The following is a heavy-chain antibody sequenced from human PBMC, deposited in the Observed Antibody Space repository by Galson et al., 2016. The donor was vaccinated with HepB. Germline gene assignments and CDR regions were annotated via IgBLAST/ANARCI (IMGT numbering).Heavy chain of an antibody. J-gene: IGHJ4*02. V-gene: IGHV3-33*01. CDR3: AREFKIAAPGVLDY. Sequence: SLSLSCAASGFTFSSNGMHGVRQAPGKRKEGVEVIWYDGSNKYDGDSVKGRFTISRDNSKNTLYLQMNSLRAEDTAVYYCAREFKIAAPGVLDYWGQGTLVTVSS. CDR2: IWYDGSNK. CDR1: GFTFSSNG. D-gene: IGHD6-13*01.